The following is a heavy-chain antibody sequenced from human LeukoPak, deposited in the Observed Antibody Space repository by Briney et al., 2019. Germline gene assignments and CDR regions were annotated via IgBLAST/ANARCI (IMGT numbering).Heavy chain of an antibody. D-gene: IGHD2-2*01. J-gene: IGHJ5*02. CDR2: ISAYSGDT. V-gene: IGHV1-18*03. CDR1: GYTFSSYG. Sequence: ASVKVSCKASGYTFSSYGISWVRQAPGQGLEWVGWISAYSGDTIYAQKLQGRVTMTTDTSTSTAYMELRSLISDDMAVYYCARDFTPYCSSTSCSWFDPWGQGTLVTVSS. CDR3: ARDFTPYCSSTSCSWFDP.